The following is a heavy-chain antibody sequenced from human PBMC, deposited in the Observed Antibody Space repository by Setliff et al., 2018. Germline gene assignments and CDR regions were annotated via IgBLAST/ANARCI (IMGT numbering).Heavy chain of an antibody. CDR2: ISPHTGRA. J-gene: IGHJ3*02. D-gene: IGHD3-22*01. CDR3: ARSYDSGFYHQRDAYDI. V-gene: IGHV1-18*04. Sequence: ASVKVSCKASGYTFKDFIISWVRQAPGQGLEWMGWISPHTGRAYYAPELQGRITRTTDTTTSTSYMELRSLRSDDTAVYYCARSYDSGFYHQRDAYDIWGQGTMVTVSS. CDR1: GYTFKDFI.